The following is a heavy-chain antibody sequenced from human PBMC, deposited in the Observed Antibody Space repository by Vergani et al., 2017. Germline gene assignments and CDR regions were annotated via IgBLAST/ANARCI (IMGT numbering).Heavy chain of an antibody. CDR3: ARHKEQLVPGNYYYYYYMDV. V-gene: IGHV4-39*01. CDR1: GGSIRSTFYY. J-gene: IGHJ6*03. Sequence: QLQLQESDPGLVKPSETLSLTCTVSGGSIRSTFYYWGWIRQPPGKALEWIGTISYSGSTYYNPSLKSRVTISVDTSKNQFSLKLNSVTAADTAVYYCARHKEQLVPGNYYYYYYMDVWGKGTTVTVSS. CDR2: ISYSGST. D-gene: IGHD6-13*01.